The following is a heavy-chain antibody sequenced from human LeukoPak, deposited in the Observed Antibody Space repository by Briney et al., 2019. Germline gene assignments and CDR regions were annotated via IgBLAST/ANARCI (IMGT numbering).Heavy chain of an antibody. J-gene: IGHJ4*02. D-gene: IGHD5-18*01. CDR3: ARGGYSYGPRKYFDY. CDR2: INHSGST. CDR1: GGSFSGYY. V-gene: IGHV4-34*01. Sequence: PSVTLSLTCAVYGGSFSGYYWSWIRQPPGKGLEWIGEINHSGSTNYNPSLKSRVTISVDTSKNQFSLKLSSVTAADTAVYYCARGGYSYGPRKYFDYWGQGTLVTVSS.